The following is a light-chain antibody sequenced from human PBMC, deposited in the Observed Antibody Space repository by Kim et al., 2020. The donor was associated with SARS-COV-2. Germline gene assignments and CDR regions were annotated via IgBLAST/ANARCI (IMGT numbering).Light chain of an antibody. CDR2: LGSDGRQ. Sequence: VKLTCTLSSTHTEYAIAWHQQQPEKGPGYLMKLGSDGRQSRGDGIPDRFSGSSSGSERYLTISGLQAEDEADYYCQTWGTGSGVVFGGGTQLTVL. J-gene: IGLJ2*01. V-gene: IGLV4-69*01. CDR3: QTWGTGSGVV. CDR1: STHTEYA.